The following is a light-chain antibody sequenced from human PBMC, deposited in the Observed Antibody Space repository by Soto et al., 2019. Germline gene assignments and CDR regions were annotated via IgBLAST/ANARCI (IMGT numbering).Light chain of an antibody. Sequence: QSALTQPASVSGSPGQSITISCTGTSSDVGGYNYVTWYQQHPGKAPKLMIYDVTNRPSGISTRFSGSKSGNTASLTISGLQAEDEADYYCGSYTGSNTRYVFGTGTKLTVL. CDR1: SSDVGGYNY. CDR3: GSYTGSNTRYV. J-gene: IGLJ1*01. V-gene: IGLV2-14*03. CDR2: DVT.